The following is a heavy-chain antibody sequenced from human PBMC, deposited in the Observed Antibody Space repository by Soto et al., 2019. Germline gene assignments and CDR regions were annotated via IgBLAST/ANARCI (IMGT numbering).Heavy chain of an antibody. Sequence: QVQLVQSGAEVKKPGSSVEVSCKASGGTFSSYTISWVRQAPGQGLEWMGRIIPILGIANYAQKFQGRVTITADKSTSTAYMELSSLRSEDTAVYYCARDRMVRGVIGYYYYMDVWGKGTTVTVSS. CDR1: GGTFSSYT. CDR3: ARDRMVRGVIGYYYYMDV. D-gene: IGHD3-10*01. V-gene: IGHV1-69*08. J-gene: IGHJ6*03. CDR2: IIPILGIA.